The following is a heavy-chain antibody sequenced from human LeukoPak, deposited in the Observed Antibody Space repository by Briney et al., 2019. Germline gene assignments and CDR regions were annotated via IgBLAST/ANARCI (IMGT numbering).Heavy chain of an antibody. CDR1: GFTFSSYS. CDR3: ARDLKWVAAAGTPAFDY. J-gene: IGHJ4*02. CDR2: ISSSSSTI. Sequence: PGESLRLSCAASGFTFSSYSMNWVRQAPGKGLEWVSYISSSSSTIYYADSVKGRFTISRDNAKNSLYLQMNSLRAEDTAVYYCARDLKWVAAAGTPAFDYWGQGTLVTVSS. D-gene: IGHD6-13*01. V-gene: IGHV3-48*01.